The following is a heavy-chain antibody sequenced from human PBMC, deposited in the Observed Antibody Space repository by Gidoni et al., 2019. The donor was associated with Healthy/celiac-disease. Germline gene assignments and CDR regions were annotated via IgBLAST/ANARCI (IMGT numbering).Heavy chain of an antibody. CDR3: ARDLMGDYDFLAYYGMDV. CDR2: IIPIFGTA. J-gene: IGHJ6*02. V-gene: IGHV1-69*01. CDR1: GGTFSSYA. Sequence: QVQLVQSGAEVKKPGSSVKVSCKASGGTFSSYAISWVRQAPGQGLEWMGGIIPIFGTANYAQKFQGRVTITADESTSTAYMELSSLRSEDTAVYYCARDLMGDYDFLAYYGMDVWGQGTTVTVSS. D-gene: IGHD3-3*01.